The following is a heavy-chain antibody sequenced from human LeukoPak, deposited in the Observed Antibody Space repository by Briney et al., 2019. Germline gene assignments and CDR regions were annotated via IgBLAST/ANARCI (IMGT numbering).Heavy chain of an antibody. J-gene: IGHJ4*01. CDR2: IHTSGDT. V-gene: IGHV3-53*01. D-gene: IGHD4-17*01. Sequence: QPGGSLRLSCAASGLTGSHNYVSWVRQAPGKGLEWVSAIHTSGDTCYADSVKGRFTISRDTSKNTLYLQINSLRVEDTAVYYRIVFGDSNHWGQGTLVTVSS. CDR3: IVFGDSNH. CDR1: GLTGSHNY.